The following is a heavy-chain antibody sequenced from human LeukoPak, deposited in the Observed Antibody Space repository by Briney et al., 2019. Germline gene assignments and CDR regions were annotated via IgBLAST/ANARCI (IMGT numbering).Heavy chain of an antibody. Sequence: PGGSLRLSCAASGFTVRDNYMTWVRQAPGEGLEWVSNIHRDGSTYYTDSVKGRFTISRDSSKNTLYLHMYNLRLEDTAVYYCARGTYYYDSSGPHPDYWGQGTLVTVSS. J-gene: IGHJ4*02. V-gene: IGHV3-53*01. CDR1: GFTVRDNY. CDR3: ARGTYYYDSSGPHPDY. CDR2: IHRDGST. D-gene: IGHD3-22*01.